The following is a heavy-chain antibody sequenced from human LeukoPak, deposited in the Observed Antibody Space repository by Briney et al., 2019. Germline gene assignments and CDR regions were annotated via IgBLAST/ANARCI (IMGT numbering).Heavy chain of an antibody. CDR2: IYSGGST. J-gene: IGHJ4*02. D-gene: IGHD3-22*01. CDR3: ARAPGYYYDSSGSALDY. V-gene: IGHV3-66*01. CDR1: GFTVSSNY. Sequence: GGSLRLSCAASGFTVSSNYMSWVRQAPGKGLEWVSVIYSGGSTYYADSVKGRFTISRDNSKNTLYLQMNSLRAEDTAVYYCARAPGYYYDSSGSALDYWGQGTLVTVSS.